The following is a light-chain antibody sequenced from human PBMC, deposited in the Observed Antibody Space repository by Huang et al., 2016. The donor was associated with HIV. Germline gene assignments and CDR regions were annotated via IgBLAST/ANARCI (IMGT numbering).Light chain of an antibody. CDR1: QDISNY. J-gene: IGKJ4*01. Sequence: DIQMTQSPSSLSASVGDRVTSTCQASQDISNYLNWYQQKPGEAPKLLIYDASNLETGVPSRFSGSGSGTDFTFTISSLQPEDIATYYCQHFDNLALTFGGGTKVQIK. V-gene: IGKV1-33*01. CDR2: DAS. CDR3: QHFDNLALT.